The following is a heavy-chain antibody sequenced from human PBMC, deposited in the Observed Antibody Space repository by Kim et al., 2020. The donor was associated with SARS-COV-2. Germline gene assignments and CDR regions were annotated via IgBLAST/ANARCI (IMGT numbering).Heavy chain of an antibody. CDR3: AKPIAVAGTGGFDP. J-gene: IGHJ5*02. D-gene: IGHD6-19*01. Sequence: DAVKGRFTITRDNAKNTLYLKMNSLRDEDTAVYYCAKPIAVAGTGGFDPWGQGTLVTVSS. V-gene: IGHV3-74*01.